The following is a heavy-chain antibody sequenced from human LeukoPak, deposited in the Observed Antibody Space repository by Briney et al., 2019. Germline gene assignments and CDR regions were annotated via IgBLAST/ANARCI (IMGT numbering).Heavy chain of an antibody. CDR3: AKEMATIRAFDF. V-gene: IGHV3-21*04. CDR1: GFTFSSYS. J-gene: IGHJ3*01. D-gene: IGHD5-24*01. Sequence: GGSLRLSCAASGFTFSSYSMNWVRQAPGKGLEWVSSISSSSSYIYYADSVKGRFTISRDNAKNSLYLQMNSLRAEDTAVYYCAKEMATIRAFDFWGQGTMVTVSS. CDR2: ISSSSSYI.